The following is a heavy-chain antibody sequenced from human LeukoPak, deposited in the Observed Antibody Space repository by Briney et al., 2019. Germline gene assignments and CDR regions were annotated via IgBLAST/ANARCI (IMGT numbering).Heavy chain of an antibody. Sequence: SVKVSCKASGGTFSSYAISWVRQAPGQGLEWMGGIIPIFGTANYAQKFQGRVTITADESTSTAYMELSSLRSEDTAVYYCATSDSSSWYYFDYWGQGTLVFVSP. CDR3: ATSDSSSWYYFDY. D-gene: IGHD6-13*01. V-gene: IGHV1-69*13. CDR1: GGTFSSYA. CDR2: IIPIFGTA. J-gene: IGHJ4*02.